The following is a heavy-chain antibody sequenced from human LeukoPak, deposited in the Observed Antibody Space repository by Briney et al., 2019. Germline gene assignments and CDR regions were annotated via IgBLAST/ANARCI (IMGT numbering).Heavy chain of an antibody. CDR3: ESDPGYSSGWSPPFDY. Sequence: PSETLSLTCTVSGGSISSYYWSWIRQPPGKGLEWVWYIYYSGSTNYNPSLKSGVTISVDTSKNQFSLSLSSLSAAATAVSYCESDPGYSSGWSPPFDYWGQGTLVTVSS. CDR2: IYYSGST. D-gene: IGHD6-19*01. J-gene: IGHJ4*02. V-gene: IGHV4-59*01. CDR1: GGSISSYY.